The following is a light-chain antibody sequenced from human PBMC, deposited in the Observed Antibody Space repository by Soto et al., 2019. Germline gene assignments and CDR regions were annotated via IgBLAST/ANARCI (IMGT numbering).Light chain of an antibody. CDR1: SSDVGSYNL. V-gene: IGLV2-23*01. CDR2: EGN. Sequence: QSALTQPASVSGSPGQSITISCTGTSSDVGSYNLVSWYQHHPGKAPKLIIYEGNNRPSGISSRFSGSKSGNTASLTISGLQAEDEADYYCSTYAGGVAFGGGTQVTVL. CDR3: STYAGGVA. J-gene: IGLJ2*01.